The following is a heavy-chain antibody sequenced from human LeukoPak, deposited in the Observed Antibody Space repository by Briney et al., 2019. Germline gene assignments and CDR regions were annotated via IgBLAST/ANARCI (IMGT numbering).Heavy chain of an antibody. CDR1: GFTFSSYW. CDR3: ARTLIFGTTFLDY. D-gene: IGHD1-1*01. V-gene: IGHV3-7*01. J-gene: IGHJ4*02. CDR2: IKQDGSEK. Sequence: GGSLRLSCAASGFTFSSYWMSWVRQAPGKGLEWVANIKQDGSEKYYVDSVKGRFTISRDNAKNSLYLQMNSLRAEDTAVYYCARTLIFGTTFLDYWGQGTLVTVSS.